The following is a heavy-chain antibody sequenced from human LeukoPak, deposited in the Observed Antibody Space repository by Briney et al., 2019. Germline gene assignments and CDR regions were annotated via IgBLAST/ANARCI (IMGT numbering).Heavy chain of an antibody. D-gene: IGHD3-22*01. CDR3: ATPLNYDSSGYAY. J-gene: IGHJ4*02. Sequence: GESLKISCKGSGYSFTSYWIGWVRQMPGKGLEWMGIIYPGDSDTRYSPSFQGQVTISADKSISTAYLQWSSLKASDTAMYYCATPLNYDSSGYAYWGQGTLVTVSS. V-gene: IGHV5-51*01. CDR1: GYSFTSYW. CDR2: IYPGDSDT.